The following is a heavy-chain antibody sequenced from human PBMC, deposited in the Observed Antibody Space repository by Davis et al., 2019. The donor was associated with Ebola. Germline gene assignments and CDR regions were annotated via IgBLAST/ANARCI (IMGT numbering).Heavy chain of an antibody. CDR1: GFTFSSYS. Sequence: GESLKISCAASGFTFSSYSMNWVRQAPGKGLEWVSYISSSSSTIYYADSVKGRFTISRDNAKNSLYLQMNSLRDEDTAVYYCARDDRPQRNWNYGYYYYGMDVWGQGTTVTVSS. D-gene: IGHD1-7*01. CDR2: ISSSSSTI. CDR3: ARDDRPQRNWNYGYYYYGMDV. J-gene: IGHJ6*02. V-gene: IGHV3-48*02.